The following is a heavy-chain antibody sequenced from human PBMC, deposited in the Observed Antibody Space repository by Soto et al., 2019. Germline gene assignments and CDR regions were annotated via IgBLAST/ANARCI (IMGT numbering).Heavy chain of an antibody. CDR1: GGTFSSYA. Sequence: GASVKVSCKASGGTFSSYAISWVGQAPGQGLEWMGGIIPIFATANYAQKFQGRVTITADESTSTAYMELSSLRSEDTAVYYCARDRQSSIAARPDDAFDIWGQGTMVTVSS. CDR3: ARDRQSSIAARPDDAFDI. D-gene: IGHD6-6*01. CDR2: IIPIFATA. V-gene: IGHV1-69*13. J-gene: IGHJ3*02.